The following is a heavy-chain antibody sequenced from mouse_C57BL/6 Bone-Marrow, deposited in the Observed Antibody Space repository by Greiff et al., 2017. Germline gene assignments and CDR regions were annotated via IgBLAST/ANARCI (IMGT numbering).Heavy chain of an antibody. J-gene: IGHJ3*01. V-gene: IGHV1-4*01. D-gene: IGHD2-3*01. CDR1: GYTFTSYT. CDR3: ARDDGYWFAY. CDR2: INPSSGYT. Sequence: QVQLQQSGAELARPGASVKMSCKASGYTFTSYTMHWVKQRPGQGLEWIGYINPSSGYTKYNQKFKDKATLTADKSSSTAYMQLSSLTSEDAAVYYCARDDGYWFAYWGQGTLVTVSA.